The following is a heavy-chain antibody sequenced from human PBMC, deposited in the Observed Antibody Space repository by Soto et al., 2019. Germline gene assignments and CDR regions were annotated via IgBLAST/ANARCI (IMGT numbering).Heavy chain of an antibody. J-gene: IGHJ6*02. V-gene: IGHV3-74*01. CDR2: INSDGSRT. CDR1: GFAFDSYW. CDR3: ARDLSSCSSARCYSFYYGMDL. Sequence: PGGSLRLSCAASGFAFDSYWMHWVRQVPGRGLVWVSHINSDGSRTSYADSVKGRFTISRDNAKNTLFLQMNSLRAEDTAVYYCARDLSSCSSARCYSFYYGMDLWGQWTTVTVSS. D-gene: IGHD2-2*01.